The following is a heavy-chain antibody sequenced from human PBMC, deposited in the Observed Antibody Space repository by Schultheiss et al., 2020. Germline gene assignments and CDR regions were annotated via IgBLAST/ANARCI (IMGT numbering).Heavy chain of an antibody. CDR3: ARGSVAGTFYYYGMDV. J-gene: IGHJ6*02. CDR2: IGTAGDT. CDR1: GFTVSSNY. D-gene: IGHD6-19*01. Sequence: ESLKISCAASGFTVSSNYMSWVRQATGKGLEWVSAIGTAGDTYYPGSVKGRFTISRENAKNSLYLQMNSLRAGDTAVYYCARGSVAGTFYYYGMDVWGQGTTVTVSS. V-gene: IGHV3-13*04.